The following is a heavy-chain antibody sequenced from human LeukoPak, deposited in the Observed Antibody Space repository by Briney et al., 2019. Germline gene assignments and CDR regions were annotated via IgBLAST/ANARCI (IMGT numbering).Heavy chain of an antibody. CDR1: GGSISSYY. V-gene: IGHV4-59*08. D-gene: IGHD2-21*02. J-gene: IGHJ6*03. Sequence: SETLSLTCTVSGGSISSYYWSWIRQPPGKGLEWIGYIYYSGSTNYNPSLKGRVTISLDTSKNQFSLNLSSVTAADTAVYYCARGKRDYYYYYYMDVWGKGTTVTVSS. CDR3: ARGKRDYYYYYYMDV. CDR2: IYYSGST.